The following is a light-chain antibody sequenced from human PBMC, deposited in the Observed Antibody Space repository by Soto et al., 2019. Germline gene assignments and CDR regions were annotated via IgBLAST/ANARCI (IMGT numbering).Light chain of an antibody. V-gene: IGKV1-39*01. CDR1: QSISNH. Sequence: DIQMTQSPSSLSASVEDRVIITCRASQSISNHLNWYQQKPGKAPKLLIFAASSLQSGVPSRFSGSRSGPDFTLTISSQQPEDFANYYCQQSYSSPPTFGQGTKVEIK. J-gene: IGKJ1*01. CDR2: AAS. CDR3: QQSYSSPPT.